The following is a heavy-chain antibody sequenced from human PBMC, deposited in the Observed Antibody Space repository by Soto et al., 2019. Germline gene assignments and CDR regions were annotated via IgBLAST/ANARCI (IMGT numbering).Heavy chain of an antibody. V-gene: IGHV1-8*01. CDR3: ARDASDWYELDY. Sequence: QVQLVQSGAEVKKPGASVKVSCKASGYTFTTYDINWVRQATGQGLEWMGWMNPNSGNTGYAQKFQGRVTMTKNTSISTAYMELSSLRSEDTAVYYCARDASDWYELDYWGQGILVTVSS. D-gene: IGHD6-19*01. CDR2: MNPNSGNT. CDR1: GYTFTTYD. J-gene: IGHJ4*02.